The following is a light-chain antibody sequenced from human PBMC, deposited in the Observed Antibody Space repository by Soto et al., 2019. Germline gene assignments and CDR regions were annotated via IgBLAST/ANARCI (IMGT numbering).Light chain of an antibody. CDR1: QSVSSN. CDR2: GAS. Sequence: EIVMTRSPAALSVSPGERATLSCRASQSVSSNLAWYQQKPGQAPRLLIYGASTRATGIPARFSGSGSGTEFTLTISSLQSEDFATYYCQQYNSYSLWTFGQGTKVDIK. V-gene: IGKV3-15*01. J-gene: IGKJ1*01. CDR3: QQYNSYSLWT.